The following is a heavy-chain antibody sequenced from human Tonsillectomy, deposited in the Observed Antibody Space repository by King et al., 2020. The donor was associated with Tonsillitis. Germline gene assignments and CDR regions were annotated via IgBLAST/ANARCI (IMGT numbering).Heavy chain of an antibody. D-gene: IGHD2-8*01. V-gene: IGHV2-26*01. Sequence: VTLKESGPVLVKPTETLTLTCTVSGFSLTNAKMGVSWIRQPPGKALEWLAHNLSNDEKSYSTSLKSRLTITKDTSNSQVVLTMTNMDPVDTGTYYCARDSLVYDFDVGGSYFDSWGQGTLVTASS. CDR2: NLSNDEK. CDR3: ARDSLVYDFDVGGSYFDS. J-gene: IGHJ4*02. CDR1: GFSLTNAKMG.